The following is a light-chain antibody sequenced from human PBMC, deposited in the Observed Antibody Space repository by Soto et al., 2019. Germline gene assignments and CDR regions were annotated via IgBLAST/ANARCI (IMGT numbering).Light chain of an antibody. CDR2: DVS. V-gene: IGLV2-14*01. J-gene: IGLJ3*02. CDR3: SSYTSRG. Sequence: QSALTQPASVSGSPGQSITISCTGTSSDVGGYNYVSWYQQHPGKAPKLMIYDVSNRPSGVSNRFSGSKSGNTASLTISGLQAEDEADYYCSSYTSRGFGGGTKL. CDR1: SSDVGGYNY.